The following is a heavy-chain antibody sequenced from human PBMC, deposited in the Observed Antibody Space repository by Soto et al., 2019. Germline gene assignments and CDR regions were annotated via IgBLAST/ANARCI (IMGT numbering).Heavy chain of an antibody. CDR2: ISSSGITT. V-gene: IGHV3-48*03. Sequence: GGSLRLSCEASGFNFRNFEMNWVRKAPGRGLEWISYISSSGITTYYADFAEGRFTISRDNAKESLYLHLNSLRVDDTAVYYCARYGTRADWWGLGTQVTVSS. CDR1: GFNFRNFE. CDR3: ARYGTRADW. J-gene: IGHJ4*02. D-gene: IGHD1-1*01.